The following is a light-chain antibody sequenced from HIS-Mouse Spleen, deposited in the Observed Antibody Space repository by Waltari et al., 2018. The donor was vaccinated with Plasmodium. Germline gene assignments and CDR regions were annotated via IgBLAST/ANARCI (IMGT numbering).Light chain of an antibody. J-gene: IGLJ3*02. CDR3: QSYDSSHWV. Sequence: NFMLTQPHSVSESPGKTVTISCTRSSGSIASNYVQWYQQRPGRSPTTLIYEGNQRPSGVPDRFSGSIDSSSNSASLTISGLKTEDEADYYCQSYDSSHWVVGGGTKLTVL. CDR1: SGSIASNY. CDR2: EGN. V-gene: IGLV6-57*01.